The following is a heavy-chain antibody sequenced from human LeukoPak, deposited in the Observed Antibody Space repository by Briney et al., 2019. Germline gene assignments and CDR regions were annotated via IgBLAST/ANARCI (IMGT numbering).Heavy chain of an antibody. V-gene: IGHV4-39*01. J-gene: IGHJ4*02. CDR3: ARQENYYDSSGYYENDY. D-gene: IGHD3-22*01. CDR1: GGSISSSSYY. Sequence: SETLSLTCTVSGGSISSSSYYWGWIRQPPGKGLEWIGSIYYSGSTYYNPSLKSRVTISVDTSKNQFSLKLSSVTAADTAVYYCARQENYYDSSGYYENDYWGQGTLVTVSS. CDR2: IYYSGST.